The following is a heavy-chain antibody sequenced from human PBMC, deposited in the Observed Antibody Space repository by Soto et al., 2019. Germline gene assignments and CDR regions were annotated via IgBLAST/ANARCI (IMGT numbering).Heavy chain of an antibody. CDR2: MNPNSGNT. D-gene: IGHD3-10*01. CDR3: ARATSITMVRGVPSSDY. Sequence: ASVKVSCKASGYTFTSYDINWVRQATGQGLEWMGWMNPNSGNTGYAQKFQGRVTMTRNTSISTAYMELSSLRSEDTAVYYCARATSITMVRGVPSSDYWGQGTLVTVSS. CDR1: GYTFTSYD. V-gene: IGHV1-8*01. J-gene: IGHJ4*02.